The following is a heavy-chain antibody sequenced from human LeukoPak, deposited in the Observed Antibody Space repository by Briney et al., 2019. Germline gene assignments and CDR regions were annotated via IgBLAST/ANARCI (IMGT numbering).Heavy chain of an antibody. CDR1: GFTFDDYA. CDR3: AKEEGRGWYNFDY. CDR2: ISWNSGSI. Sequence: GGSLRLSCAASGFTFDDYAMHWVRQAPGKGLEWVSGISWNSGSIGYADSVKGRFTISRDNAKNSLYLQMNSLRAEDTALYYCAKEEGRGWYNFDYWGQGTLVTVSS. J-gene: IGHJ4*02. D-gene: IGHD6-19*01. V-gene: IGHV3-9*01.